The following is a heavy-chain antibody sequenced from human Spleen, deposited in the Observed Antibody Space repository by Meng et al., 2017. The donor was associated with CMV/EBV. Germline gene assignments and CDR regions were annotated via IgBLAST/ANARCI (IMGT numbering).Heavy chain of an antibody. Sequence: GESLKISCAGSGLIFSDYYMSWIRQAPGKGLEWVSSLSNRGSTIYYEDSVKGRFTISRDNAKNSLYLQLNSLRAEDTAVYYCAGTISGPEIAAFDIWGQGTMVTVSS. D-gene: IGHD5-12*01. V-gene: IGHV3-11*01. CDR3: AGTISGPEIAAFDI. CDR2: LSNRGSTI. CDR1: GLIFSDYY. J-gene: IGHJ3*02.